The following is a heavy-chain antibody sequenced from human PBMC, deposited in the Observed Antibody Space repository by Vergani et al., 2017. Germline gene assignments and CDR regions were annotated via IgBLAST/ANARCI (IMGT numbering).Heavy chain of an antibody. V-gene: IGHV4-61*02. J-gene: IGHJ4*02. D-gene: IGHD6-13*01. Sequence: QVQLQESGPGLVKPSQTLSLTCTVSGGSISSGSYYWSWIRQPAGKGLEWIGRIYTRGSTNYNPSLKSRVTISVETSKNQFSLKLSSVTAADTAVYYCAMGIAAAGIESFDYWGQGTLVTVSS. CDR2: IYTRGST. CDR1: GGSISSGSYY. CDR3: AMGIAAAGIESFDY.